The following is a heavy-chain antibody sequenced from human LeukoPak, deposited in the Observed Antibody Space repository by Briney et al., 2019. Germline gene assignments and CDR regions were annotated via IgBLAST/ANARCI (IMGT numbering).Heavy chain of an antibody. J-gene: IGHJ4*02. CDR1: GFTFSNYW. D-gene: IGHD4-17*01. V-gene: IGHV3-30-3*01. CDR3: ASEKDYGEISYYFDY. Sequence: PGGSLRLSCEVSGFTFSNYWMSWVRQAPGKGLEWVAVISYDGSNKYYADSVKGRFTISRDNSKNTLYLQMNSLRAEDTAVYYCASEKDYGEISYYFDYWGQGTLVTVSS. CDR2: ISYDGSNK.